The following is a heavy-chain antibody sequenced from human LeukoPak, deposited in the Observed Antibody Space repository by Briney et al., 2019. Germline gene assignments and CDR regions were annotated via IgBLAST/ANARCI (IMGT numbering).Heavy chain of an antibody. CDR3: ASRSPYTGYDLYDY. V-gene: IGHV1-69*06. CDR1: GGTFSSYA. D-gene: IGHD5-12*01. Sequence: SVKGSCKASGGTFSSYAISWVGQAPGQGLEWMGGIIPMFDTANYAQKFQDRVTINADKSTSTAHMQLSSLRSEDTAVYYCASRSPYTGYDLYDYWGQGTLVTVSS. J-gene: IGHJ4*02. CDR2: IIPMFDTA.